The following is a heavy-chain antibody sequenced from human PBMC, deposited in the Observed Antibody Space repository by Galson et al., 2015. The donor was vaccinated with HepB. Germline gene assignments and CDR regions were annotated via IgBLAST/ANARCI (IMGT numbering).Heavy chain of an antibody. CDR1: GFTFSRSA. CDR2: ISYDGSST. D-gene: IGHD1-1*01. V-gene: IGHV3-30*04. Sequence: SLRLSCAASGFTFSRSAIHWVRQAPGKGLEWVAVISYDGSSTYYGDSVKGRFTISRDNSKNTLNLQMNNLRADDTAVYYCARGRTAYDAFGIWGQGTMVTVSS. CDR3: ARGRTAYDAFGI. J-gene: IGHJ3*02.